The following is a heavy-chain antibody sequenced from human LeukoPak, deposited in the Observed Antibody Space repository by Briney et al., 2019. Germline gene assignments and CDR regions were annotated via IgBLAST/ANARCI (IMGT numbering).Heavy chain of an antibody. Sequence: GGSLRLSCAASGFTFSSYAMSWVRQAPGKGLEWVSAISGSGGSTYNADSVKGRFTISRDNSKNTLYLQMNSLKAEDTAVYYCAKGRYYYGSGSRTPARYYFDYWGQGTLVTVSS. V-gene: IGHV3-23*01. J-gene: IGHJ4*02. D-gene: IGHD3-10*01. CDR3: AKGRYYYGSGSRTPARYYFDY. CDR2: ISGSGGST. CDR1: GFTFSSYA.